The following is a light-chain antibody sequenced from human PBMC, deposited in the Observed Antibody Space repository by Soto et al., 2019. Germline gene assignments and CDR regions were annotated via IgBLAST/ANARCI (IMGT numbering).Light chain of an antibody. V-gene: IGKV3-11*01. CDR3: QQRNIWPPVT. J-gene: IGKJ5*01. Sequence: EIVLTQSPATLSLSPWEIATLSCRASQSVSSYLAWYQQKPGQAPRLLIYGAFNRATGIPARFSGSGSGTDFTLTISSLEPEDSAVYYCQQRNIWPPVTFGHGTRLEIK. CDR2: GAF. CDR1: QSVSSY.